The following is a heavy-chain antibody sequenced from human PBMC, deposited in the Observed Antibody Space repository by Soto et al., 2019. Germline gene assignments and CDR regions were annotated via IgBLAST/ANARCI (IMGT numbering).Heavy chain of an antibody. V-gene: IGHV4-31*03. CDR3: ARDRGGRYCTNGVCLDAFDI. CDR2: IYYSGST. CDR1: GGPISSGGYY. J-gene: IGHJ3*02. D-gene: IGHD2-8*01. Sequence: SETLSLTCTVSGGPISSGGYYWSWIRQHPGKGLEWIGYIYYSGSTYYNPSLKSRVTISVDTSKNQFSLKLSSVTAADTAVYYCARDRGGRYCTNGVCLDAFDIWGQGTMVT.